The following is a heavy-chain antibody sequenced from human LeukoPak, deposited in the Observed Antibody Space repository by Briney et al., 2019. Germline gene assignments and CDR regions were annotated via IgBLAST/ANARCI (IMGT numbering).Heavy chain of an antibody. CDR3: ARAPDFFNWFDP. Sequence: SETLSLTCTVSGGSISSSSYYWGWIRQPPGKGLEWIGSIYYSGSTYYNPSLKSRVTISVDTSKNQFSLKLDSVTAADTAVYYCARAPDFFNWFDPWGQGTLVTVSS. CDR1: GGSISSSSYY. CDR2: IYYSGST. V-gene: IGHV4-39*07. D-gene: IGHD2/OR15-2a*01. J-gene: IGHJ5*02.